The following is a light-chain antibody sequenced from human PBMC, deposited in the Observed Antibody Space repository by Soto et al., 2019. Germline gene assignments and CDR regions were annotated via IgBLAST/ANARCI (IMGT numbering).Light chain of an antibody. CDR2: DAS. J-gene: IGKJ5*01. CDR1: QSVSNY. CDR3: QQYGSSPPIT. V-gene: IGKV3-20*01. Sequence: EIVLTQSPATLSLSPGERATFSCRASQSVSNYLAWYQQKPGQAPRLLIFDASNRATGIPARFSGSGSATDFTLTISRLEPEDFAVYYCQQYGSSPPITFGQGTRLEI.